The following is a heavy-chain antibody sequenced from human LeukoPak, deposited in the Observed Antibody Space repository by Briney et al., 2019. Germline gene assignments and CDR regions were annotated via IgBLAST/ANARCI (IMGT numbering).Heavy chain of an antibody. D-gene: IGHD6-19*01. J-gene: IGHJ4*02. CDR1: GGSISSGSYY. CDR2: IYTSGTT. CDR3: ARGPMYTSGWYVY. V-gene: IGHV4-61*02. Sequence: SETLSLTCTVSGGSISSGSYYWSWIRQPAGKGLEWIGRIYTSGTTNYNPSLKSRVTISVDTSKNQFSLQLSSVTAAGTAVYYCARGPMYTSGWYVYWGQGTLVIVSS.